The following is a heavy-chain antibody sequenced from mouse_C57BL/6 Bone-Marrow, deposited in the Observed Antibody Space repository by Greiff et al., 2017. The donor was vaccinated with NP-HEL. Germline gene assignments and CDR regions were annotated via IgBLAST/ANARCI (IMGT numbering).Heavy chain of an antibody. CDR2: ISSGGDYI. V-gene: IGHV5-9-1*02. D-gene: IGHD2-5*01. Sequence: EVQVVESGEGLVKPGGSLTLSCAASGFTFSSYAMSWVRQTPEKRLEWVAYISSGGDYIYYADTVKGRFTISRDNARNTLYLQMSSLKSEDTAMYYCTRDTAYYSKEGYYFDYWGQGTTLTVSS. J-gene: IGHJ2*01. CDR3: TRDTAYYSKEGYYFDY. CDR1: GFTFSSYA.